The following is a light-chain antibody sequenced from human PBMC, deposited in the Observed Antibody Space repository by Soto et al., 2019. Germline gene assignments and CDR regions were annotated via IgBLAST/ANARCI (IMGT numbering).Light chain of an antibody. J-gene: IGLJ1*01. CDR3: SSYAGSNLYG. Sequence: QSALAQPPSASGSPGQSVTISCTGTSSDVGGYNYVSWYQQHPGKAPKLMIYEVSKRPSGVPDRFSGSKSGNTASLTVSGLQAEDEADYYCSSYAGSNLYGFGTGTKVTV. CDR2: EVS. V-gene: IGLV2-8*01. CDR1: SSDVGGYNY.